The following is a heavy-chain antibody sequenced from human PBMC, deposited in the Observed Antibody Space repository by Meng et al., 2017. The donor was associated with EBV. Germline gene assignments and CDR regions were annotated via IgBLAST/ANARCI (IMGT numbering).Heavy chain of an antibody. D-gene: IGHD5-12*01. CDR3: ARVVATIFTNWFDP. J-gene: IGHJ5*02. V-gene: IGHV4-39*07. CDR1: GGSISSSGYS. CDR2: IYYSGST. Sequence: LPLRESGPGLPSASDPLSLTCTVLGGSISSSGYSWGWIRQPPGKGLEWIGSIYYSGSTYYNPSLKSRVTISVDTSKNQFSLKLSSVTAADTAVYYCARVVATIFTNWFDPWGQGTLVTVSS.